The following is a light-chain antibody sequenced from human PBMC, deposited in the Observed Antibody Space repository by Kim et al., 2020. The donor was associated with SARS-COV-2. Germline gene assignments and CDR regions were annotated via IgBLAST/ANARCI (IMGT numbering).Light chain of an antibody. CDR1: NSNIGINS. CDR3: AAWDDSLSGPA. J-gene: IGLJ2*01. V-gene: IGLV1-44*01. Sequence: ELTQPPSMSGSPGQRVTISCSGSNSNIGINSVNWYQQFPGAAPRILIYGDHQRPSGVPDRFSASKSGTSAHLAISGLESEDEADYYCAAWDDSLSGPAFGGGTQLTVL. CDR2: GDH.